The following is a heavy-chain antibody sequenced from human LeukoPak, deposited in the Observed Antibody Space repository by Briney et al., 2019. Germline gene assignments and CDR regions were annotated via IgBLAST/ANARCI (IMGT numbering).Heavy chain of an antibody. V-gene: IGHV1-69*05. D-gene: IGHD2-2*01. CDR1: GGTFSSYA. CDR2: IIPIFGTA. Sequence: GASVKVSCKASGGTFSSYAISWVRQAPGQGLEWMGGIIPIFGTANYAQKFQGRVTITTDESTSTAYMELSSLRSEDTAVYYCARGGDIVVVPAAHDAFDIWGQGTMVTVSS. J-gene: IGHJ3*02. CDR3: ARGGDIVVVPAAHDAFDI.